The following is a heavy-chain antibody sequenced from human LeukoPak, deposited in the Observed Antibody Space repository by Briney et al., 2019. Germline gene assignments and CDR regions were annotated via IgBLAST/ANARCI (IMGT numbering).Heavy chain of an antibody. Sequence: PGGSLRLSCAASGSTFSSYAMSWVRQAPGKGLEWVSAISGSGGSTYYADSVKGRFTISRDNSKNTLYLQMNSLRAEDTAVYYCATIVGATSRAFDIWGQGTMVTVSS. D-gene: IGHD1-26*01. V-gene: IGHV3-23*01. CDR1: GSTFSSYA. J-gene: IGHJ3*02. CDR3: ATIVGATSRAFDI. CDR2: ISGSGGST.